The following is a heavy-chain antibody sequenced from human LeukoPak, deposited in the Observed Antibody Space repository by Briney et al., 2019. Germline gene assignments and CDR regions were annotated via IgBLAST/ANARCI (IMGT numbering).Heavy chain of an antibody. J-gene: IGHJ5*02. CDR2: ISGSGGST. CDR1: GFTFSSYA. CDR3: VRGYSSSSHSGFDP. V-gene: IGHV3-23*01. Sequence: GGSLRLSCAASGFTFSSYAMRWVRQAPGKGLEWVSAISGSGGSTYYADSVKGRFTISRDNSKNTLYLQMNSLRAEDTAVYYCVRGYSSSSHSGFDPWGQGTLVTVSS. D-gene: IGHD6-6*01.